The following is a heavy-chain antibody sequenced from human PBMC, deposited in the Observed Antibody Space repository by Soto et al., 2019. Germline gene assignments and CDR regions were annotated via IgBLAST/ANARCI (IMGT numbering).Heavy chain of an antibody. J-gene: IGHJ6*02. D-gene: IGHD3-16*01. CDR3: AMVDVYVTPSPQDV. CDR2: INTYNGNT. Sequence: QVQLVQSGAEVKNPGASVKVSCKASGYTFTRYGIDWARQAPGQGLEWMGWINTYNGNTNYAQNVQGRVTLTTDTATITTYMELRSLSSNDTAIYYCAMVDVYVTPSPQDVWGQGTTVIVSS. V-gene: IGHV1-18*01. CDR1: GYTFTRYG.